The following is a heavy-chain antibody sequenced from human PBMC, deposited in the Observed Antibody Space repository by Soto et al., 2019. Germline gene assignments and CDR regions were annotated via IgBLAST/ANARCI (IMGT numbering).Heavy chain of an antibody. Sequence: GGSLRLSCAASGFTFSSYSMNWVRQAPGKGLVWVSYISGSSRTIYYADSVRGRFTISRDNDKNSLYLQMSSLRDEDTAVYFCARLVGATAYYYYDMDVWGQGTTVTVSS. V-gene: IGHV3-48*02. D-gene: IGHD1-26*01. J-gene: IGHJ6*02. CDR1: GFTFSSYS. CDR2: ISGSSRTI. CDR3: ARLVGATAYYYYDMDV.